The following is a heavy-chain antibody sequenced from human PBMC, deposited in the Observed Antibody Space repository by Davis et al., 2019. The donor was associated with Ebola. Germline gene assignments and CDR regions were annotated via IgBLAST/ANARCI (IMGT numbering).Heavy chain of an antibody. CDR3: ARQVSLSSSWSPWDV. V-gene: IGHV5-51*01. D-gene: IGHD6-13*01. CDR2: IYPGDSDT. Sequence: GESLKTSCKGSGYSFTSYWIGWVRQMPGKGLEWMGIIYPGDSDTRYSPSFQGQVTISADKSISTAYLQWSSLKASDTAMYYCARQVSLSSSWSPWDVWGQGTTVTVSS. J-gene: IGHJ6*02. CDR1: GYSFTSYW.